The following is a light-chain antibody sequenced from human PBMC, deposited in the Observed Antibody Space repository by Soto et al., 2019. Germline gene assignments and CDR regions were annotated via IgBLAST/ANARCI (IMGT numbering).Light chain of an antibody. J-gene: IGKJ1*01. CDR3: QQYKSYSRT. CDR2: KAS. CDR1: QSISSW. V-gene: IGKV1-5*03. Sequence: DIQMTQSPYTLSASVGHRVTITCRASQSISSWLAWYQQKPGKAPNLLIYKASSLESGVPSRFSGSGTGTEFTLTISSLQPEDFATYYCQQYKSYSRTFGQGTK.